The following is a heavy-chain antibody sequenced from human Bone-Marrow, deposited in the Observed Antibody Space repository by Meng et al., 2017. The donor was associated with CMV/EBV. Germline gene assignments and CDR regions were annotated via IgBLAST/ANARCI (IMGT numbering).Heavy chain of an antibody. CDR1: GGSISSYY. V-gene: IGHV4-59*01. D-gene: IGHD3-10*01. Sequence: GSLRLSCTVSGGSISSYYWSWIRQPPGKGLEWIGYIYYSGSTNYNPSLKSRVTISVDTSKNQFSLKLSSVTAADTAVYYCARAGSAMVRGGKGAIFYYYGMDVWGQGTTFTVSS. CDR2: IYYSGST. CDR3: ARAGSAMVRGGKGAIFYYYGMDV. J-gene: IGHJ6*02.